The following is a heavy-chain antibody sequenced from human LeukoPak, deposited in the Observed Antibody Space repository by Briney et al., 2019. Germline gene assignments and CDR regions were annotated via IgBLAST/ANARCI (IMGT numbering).Heavy chain of an antibody. V-gene: IGHV1-58*01. D-gene: IGHD3-22*01. CDR1: GFTFTNSA. Sequence: SVTVSCKASGFTFTNSAVQWVRQARGQRLEWIGWIVVGSGNTNYAQKFQERVTITRDMSTSAAYMELSSLRSEDTAVYYCAASPDYYDSSGYSYYFDYWGQGTLVTVSS. CDR2: IVVGSGNT. CDR3: AASPDYYDSSGYSYYFDY. J-gene: IGHJ4*02.